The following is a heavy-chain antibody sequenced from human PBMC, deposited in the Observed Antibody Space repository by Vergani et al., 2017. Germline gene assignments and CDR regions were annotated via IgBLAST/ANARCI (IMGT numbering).Heavy chain of an antibody. CDR2: INPSGGST. CDR1: GYTFSSYY. V-gene: IGHV1-46*03. Sequence: QVQLVQSGAEVKKPGASVKVSCKASGYTFSSYYMHWVRQAPGRGLEWMGIINPSGGSTSYAQKFQGRVTMTRDTSTSTVYMEVSSLRSEDTAVYYCARSPVYGDQSFDPWGQGTLVTVSS. J-gene: IGHJ5*02. CDR3: ARSPVYGDQSFDP. D-gene: IGHD4-17*01.